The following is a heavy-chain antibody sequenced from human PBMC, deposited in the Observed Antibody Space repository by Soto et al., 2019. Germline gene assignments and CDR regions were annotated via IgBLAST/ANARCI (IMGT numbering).Heavy chain of an antibody. J-gene: IGHJ5*02. CDR2: ISWNSGSI. CDR3: SRSLNA. CDR1: GFTFDDYA. V-gene: IGHV3-9*01. Sequence: GGSLRLSCAASGFTFDDYAMHWVRQAPGKGLEWVSGISWNSGSIGYADSVKGRFTIYRDNAKNSLYLQMNSLTAEDSALYYCSRSLNAWGQGTLVTVSS.